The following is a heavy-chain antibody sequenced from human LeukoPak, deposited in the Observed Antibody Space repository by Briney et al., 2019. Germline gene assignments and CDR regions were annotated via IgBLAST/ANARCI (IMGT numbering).Heavy chain of an antibody. Sequence: GGSLRLSCAASGFTSSSYGMHWVRQAPGKGLEWVAFIRYDGSNKYYADSVKGRFTISRDNSKNTLYLQMNSLRAEDTAVYYCAKDVYYYDSSGYGRFDYWGQGTLVTVSS. CDR2: IRYDGSNK. J-gene: IGHJ4*02. CDR3: AKDVYYYDSSGYGRFDY. CDR1: GFTSSSYG. D-gene: IGHD3-22*01. V-gene: IGHV3-30*02.